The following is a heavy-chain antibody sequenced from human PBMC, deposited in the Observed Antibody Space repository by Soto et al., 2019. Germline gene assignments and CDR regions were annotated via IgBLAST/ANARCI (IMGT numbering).Heavy chain of an antibody. J-gene: IGHJ4*02. CDR3: ARHEEYSSFDY. D-gene: IGHD6-6*01. V-gene: IGHV4-39*01. CDR1: GSSISSSSYY. CDR2: IYYSGST. Sequence: PSETLSLTCTVSGSSISSSSYYWGWIRQPPGKGLEWIGSIYYSGSTYYNPSLKSRVTISVDTSKNQFSLKLSSVTAADTAVYYCARHEEYSSFDYWGQGTLVTVSS.